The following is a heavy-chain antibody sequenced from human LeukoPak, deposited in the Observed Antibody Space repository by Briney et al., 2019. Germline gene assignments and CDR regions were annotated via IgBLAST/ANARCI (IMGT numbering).Heavy chain of an antibody. CDR3: ARETIAVAGGWFDP. J-gene: IGHJ5*02. CDR2: MNPNSGNT. V-gene: IGHV1-8*01. CDR1: GYTFTSYD. D-gene: IGHD6-19*01. Sequence: GASVKVSCKASGYTFTSYDINWVRQATGQGLEWMGWMNPNSGNTGYAQKFQGRVTMTRNTSISTAYMELSSLRSEDTAVYYCARETIAVAGGWFDPWGQGTLVTVSS.